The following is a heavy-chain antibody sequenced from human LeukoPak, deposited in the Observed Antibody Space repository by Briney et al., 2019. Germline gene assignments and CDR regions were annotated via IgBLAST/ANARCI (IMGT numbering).Heavy chain of an antibody. Sequence: SETLSLTCTVSGGSISSSSYYWGWIRQPPGKGLEWIGSIYYSGSTYYNPSLKSRVTISVDTSKNQFSLKLSSVTAADTAVYYCARLSYYYDSSGYYYFNLYYFDYWGQGTLVTVSS. D-gene: IGHD3-22*01. V-gene: IGHV4-39*01. CDR2: IYYSGST. CDR1: GGSISSSSYY. J-gene: IGHJ4*02. CDR3: ARLSYYYDSSGYYYFNLYYFDY.